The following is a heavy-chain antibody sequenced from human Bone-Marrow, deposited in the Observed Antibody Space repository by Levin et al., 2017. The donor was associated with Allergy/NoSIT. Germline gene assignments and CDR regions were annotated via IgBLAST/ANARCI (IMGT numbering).Heavy chain of an antibody. Sequence: SQTLSLPCAVSGGSLDGHYWTWIRQSPGKGLEWIGEISHHGSPTYNPSLKSRLTISVDKSRHQFSLRLTAVTAADRAVYYCERGAGIVLGDLSVEDYYFDYWGQGAQVTVSS. D-gene: IGHD3-16*01. CDR3: ERGAGIVLGDLSVEDYYFDY. CDR2: ISHHGSP. V-gene: IGHV4-34*01. J-gene: IGHJ4*01. CDR1: GGSLDGHY.